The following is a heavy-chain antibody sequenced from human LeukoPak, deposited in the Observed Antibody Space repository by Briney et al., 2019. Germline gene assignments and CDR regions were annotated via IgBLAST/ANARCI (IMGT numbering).Heavy chain of an antibody. Sequence: GGPLRLSCAASGFTFSSYAMSWVRQAPGKGLEWVSSISSSSRYIYYADSVKGRFTISRDNAKNSLYLQMNSLRAEDTAVYYCARGRSIAAAFDYWGEGTLVTVP. CDR2: ISSSSRYI. CDR1: GFTFSSYA. J-gene: IGHJ4*02. V-gene: IGHV3-21*01. CDR3: ARGRSIAAAFDY. D-gene: IGHD6-6*01.